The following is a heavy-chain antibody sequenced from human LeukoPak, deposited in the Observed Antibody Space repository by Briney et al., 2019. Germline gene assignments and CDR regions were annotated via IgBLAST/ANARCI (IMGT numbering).Heavy chain of an antibody. V-gene: IGHV3-23*01. J-gene: IGHJ5*02. CDR2: SSVSGGST. CDR1: GVTFSSYT. Sequence: GGSLRLSCAASGVTFSSYTMSWVRQAPGKGLEWVSASSVSGGSTYYADSVKGRFTISRDNSKNTLYLQMNSLRAEDTAVYFCAKDPIMITFGGVIVPRWFHPWGQGTRVSVSS. CDR3: AKDPIMITFGGVIVPRWFHP. D-gene: IGHD3-16*02.